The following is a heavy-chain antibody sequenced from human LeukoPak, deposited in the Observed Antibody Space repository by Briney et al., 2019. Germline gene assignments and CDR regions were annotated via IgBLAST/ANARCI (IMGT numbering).Heavy chain of an antibody. CDR1: GFTVSSNY. J-gene: IGHJ4*02. D-gene: IGHD4-17*01. CDR3: ARAGRLQYGDYVAFDY. Sequence: PGGSLRLSCAASGFTVSSNYMSWVRQAPGKGLEWVSVIYSGGNTYHADSVKGRFTISRDNSKNTLYLQMNSLRAEDTAVYYCARAGRLQYGDYVAFDYWGQGTLVTVSS. CDR2: IYSGGNT. V-gene: IGHV3-53*01.